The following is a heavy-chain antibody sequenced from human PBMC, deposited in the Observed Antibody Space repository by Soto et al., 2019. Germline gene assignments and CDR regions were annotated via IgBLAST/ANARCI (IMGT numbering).Heavy chain of an antibody. J-gene: IGHJ4*02. Sequence: SENLSLTCTVSDGSITGYYWSWIRQPPGKGLEWIGYVYNTGSPYYNPSLKSRVTLSVDASKNQFSLKLTSVTAADTAVYHCAGERLTGSGYFDFWGQGTLVTGSS. CDR1: DGSITGYY. V-gene: IGHV4-59*01. CDR3: AGERLTGSGYFDF. D-gene: IGHD3-22*01. CDR2: VYNTGSP.